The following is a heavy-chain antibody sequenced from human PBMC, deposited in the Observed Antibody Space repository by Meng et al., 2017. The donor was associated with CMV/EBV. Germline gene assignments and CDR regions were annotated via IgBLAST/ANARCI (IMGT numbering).Heavy chain of an antibody. CDR1: GYSFTSYW. CDR2: IYPGDSDT. V-gene: IGHV5-51*01. Sequence: GESLKISCKGSGYSFTSYWIGWVRQMPGKGLEWMGIIYPGDSDTRYSPSFQGQFTISADKSISTAYLQWSSLKASDTAMYYCARTNTPQYSSSWYRYYYYGMDVWGQGTTVTVSS. CDR3: ARTNTPQYSSSWYRYYYYGMDV. D-gene: IGHD6-13*01. J-gene: IGHJ6*02.